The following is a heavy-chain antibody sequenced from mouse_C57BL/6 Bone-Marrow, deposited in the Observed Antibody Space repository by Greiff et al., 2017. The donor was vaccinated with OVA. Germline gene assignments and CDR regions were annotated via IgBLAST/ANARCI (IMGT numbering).Heavy chain of an antibody. CDR2: ISSGGSYT. Sequence: EVQLQESGGDLVKPGGSLKLSCAASGFTFSSYGMSWVRQTPDKRLEWVATISSGGSYTYYPDRVKGRFTISRDTAKNTLYLQMSSLKSEDTAMYYCARPVLLRFFDYWGQGTTLTVSS. CDR1: GFTFSSYG. J-gene: IGHJ2*01. D-gene: IGHD1-1*01. CDR3: ARPVLLRFFDY. V-gene: IGHV5-6*01.